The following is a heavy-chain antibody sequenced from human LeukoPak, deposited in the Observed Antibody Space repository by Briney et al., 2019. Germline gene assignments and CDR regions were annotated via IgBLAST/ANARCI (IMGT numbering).Heavy chain of an antibody. CDR3: ARGVRGNFPSNWFDP. CDR2: MNPENGDA. V-gene: IGHV1-8*02. D-gene: IGHD1-26*01. Sequence: ASVKVSCKASVYTFSIYDINWVRLATGQGLEWMGRMNPENGDAQYAQRFQGRVTMTRDTSISTAYMELSSLRSEDTALYYCARGVRGNFPSNWFDPWGQGTQVTVSS. CDR1: VYTFSIYD. J-gene: IGHJ5*02.